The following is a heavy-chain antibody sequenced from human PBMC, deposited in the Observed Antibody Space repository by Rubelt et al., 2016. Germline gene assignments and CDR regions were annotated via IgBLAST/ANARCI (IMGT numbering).Heavy chain of an antibody. V-gene: IGHV3-30*04. CDR2: ISYDGSNK. J-gene: IGHJ4*02. D-gene: IGHD6-19*01. CDR3: ARENLSSSGWSEYYFDY. Sequence: RSLRLSSAASGFTFSSYAMHWVRQAPGKGLEWVAVISYDGSNKYYADSVKGRFTISRDNSKNTLYLQMNSLRAEDTAVYYCARENLSSSGWSEYYFDYWGQGTLVTVSS. CDR1: GFTFSSYA.